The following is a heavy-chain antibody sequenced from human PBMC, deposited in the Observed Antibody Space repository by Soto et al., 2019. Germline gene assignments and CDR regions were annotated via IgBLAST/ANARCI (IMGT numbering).Heavy chain of an antibody. D-gene: IGHD2-2*01. J-gene: IGHJ4*02. CDR2: IDPSDSYT. CDR1: GYSFTSYW. V-gene: IGHV5-10-1*01. CDR3: ARHGRGPGDYYFDD. Sequence: XESLKIYWKTSGYSFTSYWLIWVRQMPGKGLEWMGSIDPSDSYTNYSPSFQGHVTISADKSISTAYLQWTSLKASDTAMYYCARHGRGPGDYYFDDWGQGTLVTVSS.